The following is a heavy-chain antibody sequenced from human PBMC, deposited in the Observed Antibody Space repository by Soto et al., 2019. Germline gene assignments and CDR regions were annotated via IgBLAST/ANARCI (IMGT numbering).Heavy chain of an antibody. CDR2: IYYSGST. D-gene: IGHD2-2*01. V-gene: IGHV4-31*03. CDR1: GGSISSGGYY. Sequence: TLSLTCTVSGGSISSGGYYWSWIRQHPGKGLEWIGYIYYSGSTYYNPSLKSRVTISVDTSKNQFSLKLSSVAAADTAVYYCARELAVPAANNWFDPWGQGTLVTVSS. CDR3: ARELAVPAANNWFDP. J-gene: IGHJ5*02.